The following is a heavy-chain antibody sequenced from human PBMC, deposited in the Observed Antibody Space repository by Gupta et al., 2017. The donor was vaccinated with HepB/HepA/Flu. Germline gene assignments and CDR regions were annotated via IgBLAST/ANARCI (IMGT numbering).Heavy chain of an antibody. Sequence: QLQLQESGPGLAKPSETLSLTCTVSGGSINSTSYYWGWIRQPPGKGLEWIGSIYYSGSTYYNPSLKSRVIIYVDTPKNQFSLKLSSVTAADTAVYYCARQSDRDCDDVWKDYMDVWGKGTTVTVSS. V-gene: IGHV4-39*01. CDR1: GGSINSTSYY. D-gene: IGHD3-3*01. CDR2: IYYSGST. J-gene: IGHJ6*03. CDR3: ARQSDRDCDDVWKDYMDV.